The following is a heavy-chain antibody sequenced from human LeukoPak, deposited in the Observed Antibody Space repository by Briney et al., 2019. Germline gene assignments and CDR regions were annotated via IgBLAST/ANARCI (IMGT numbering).Heavy chain of an antibody. D-gene: IGHD2-15*01. V-gene: IGHV5-51*01. Sequence: GESPKISCKGSGYSFTSYWIGWVRQMPGEGLEWMGIIFPGDSDTITRDSPSFQGQVTISADKSISTAFLQWSSLKASDTAMYYCAKSSPRGYGAFDIWGQGTMVTVSS. CDR2: IFPGDSDTIT. CDR3: AKSSPRGYGAFDI. J-gene: IGHJ3*02. CDR1: GYSFTSYW.